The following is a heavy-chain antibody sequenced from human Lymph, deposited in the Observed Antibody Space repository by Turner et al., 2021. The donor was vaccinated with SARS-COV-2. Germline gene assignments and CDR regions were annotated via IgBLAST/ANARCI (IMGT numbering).Heavy chain of an antibody. Sequence: EVQLVESGGGVVRPGGSLRLSCGAFGFTFESYSMSWVRQVPGKGLDVLSVINGRGDRGGYADPLEGRFTISRDNAKNSVFRQMNRLRAEDTALYYCARDGEPSDPHPIYYGFDFWGKG. V-gene: IGHV3-20*04. D-gene: IGHD2-21*01. J-gene: IGHJ4*01. CDR2: INGRGDRG. CDR1: GFTFESYS. CDR3: ARDGEPSDPHPIYYGFDF.